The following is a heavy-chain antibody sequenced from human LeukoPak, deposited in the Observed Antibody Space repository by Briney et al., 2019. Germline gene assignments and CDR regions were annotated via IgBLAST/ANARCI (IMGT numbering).Heavy chain of an antibody. CDR2: ISYDGSNK. CDR1: GFTFSSYA. CDR3: ARDGTAAPPYCFDY. D-gene: IGHD2-2*01. J-gene: IGHJ4*02. V-gene: IGHV3-30*04. Sequence: PGGSLRLSCAASGFTFSSYAMHWVRQAPGKGLEWVAVISYDGSNKYYADSVKGRFTISRDNSKNTLYLQMNSLRAEDTAVYYCARDGTAAPPYCFDYWGQGTLVTVSS.